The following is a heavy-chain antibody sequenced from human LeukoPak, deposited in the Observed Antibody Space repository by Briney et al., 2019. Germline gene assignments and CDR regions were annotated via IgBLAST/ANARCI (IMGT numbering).Heavy chain of an antibody. D-gene: IGHD1-26*01. CDR1: GYTFTSFY. J-gene: IGHJ4*02. CDR3: ARAGENYYDFYY. V-gene: IGHV1-46*01. Sequence: GASVKVSCTASGYTFTSFYMHWVRQAPGQGLEGMGIFNPSGSSTTYAQKFQGRVTMTRDTSTSIVYMELSSLGSEDTAVYYCARAGENYYDFYYWGQGTLVTVSS. CDR2: FNPSGSST.